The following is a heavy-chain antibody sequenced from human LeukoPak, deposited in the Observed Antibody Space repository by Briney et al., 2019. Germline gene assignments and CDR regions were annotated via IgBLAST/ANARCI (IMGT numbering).Heavy chain of an antibody. V-gene: IGHV5-51*01. CDR2: IYPGDSDT. CDR3: ARLGGADIVVVPAASPYYFDY. Sequence: GEGLKISFMGARCGCTGYWIGWVRQMSGKGLEWMGIIYPGDSDTRYSPSFQGQVTISADKSISTAYLQWSSLKASDTAMYYCARLGGADIVVVPAASPYYFDYWGQGTLVTVSS. D-gene: IGHD2-2*01. CDR1: RCGCTGYW. J-gene: IGHJ4*02.